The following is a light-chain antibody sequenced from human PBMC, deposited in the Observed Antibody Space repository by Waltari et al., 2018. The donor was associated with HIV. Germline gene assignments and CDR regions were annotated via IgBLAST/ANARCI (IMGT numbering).Light chain of an antibody. CDR1: QAIQTN. Sequence: DIRLTQSPSSLSASVGDRITITCQANQAIQTNLNSFHQRPGDPPKPLISDVSKLPEGVPSRFSGGQAGSDFTFAITNLQPEDVGTFFCHQYNRLPYTFGQGTKLEIK. CDR3: HQYNRLPYT. J-gene: IGKJ2*01. V-gene: IGKV1-33*01. CDR2: DVS.